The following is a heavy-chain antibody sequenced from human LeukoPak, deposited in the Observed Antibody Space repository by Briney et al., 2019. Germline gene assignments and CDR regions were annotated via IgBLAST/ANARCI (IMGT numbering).Heavy chain of an antibody. J-gene: IGHJ3*02. Sequence: SETLSLTCTVSGGSISSGGYYWSWIRQHPGKGLEWIGYIYYSGSTYYNPSLKSRVTISVDTSKNQFSLKLSSVTAADTAVYYCARGGAYGGRDAFDIWGQGTMVTVSS. CDR1: GGSISSGGYY. V-gene: IGHV4-31*03. CDR2: IYYSGST. CDR3: ARGGAYGGRDAFDI. D-gene: IGHD4/OR15-4a*01.